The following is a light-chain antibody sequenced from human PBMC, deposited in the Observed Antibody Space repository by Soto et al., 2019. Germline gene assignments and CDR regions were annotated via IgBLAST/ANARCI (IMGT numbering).Light chain of an antibody. J-gene: IGLJ1*01. CDR1: SSDVGSYNL. CDR3: CSYAGSSTYV. Sequence: QSALTQPASVSGSPGQSITISCTGTSSDVGSYNLVSWYQQHPGKAPKLMIYEGSKRPSGVSNRFSGSKSGTTASLTISGLKAEDEADYYCCSYAGSSTYVVGTGTKLTVL. V-gene: IGLV2-23*01. CDR2: EGS.